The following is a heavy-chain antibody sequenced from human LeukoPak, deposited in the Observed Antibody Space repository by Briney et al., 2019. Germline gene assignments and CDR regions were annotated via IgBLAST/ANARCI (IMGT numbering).Heavy chain of an antibody. V-gene: IGHV7-4-1*02. CDR3: ARDNSVEDTAWWFDP. CDR1: GYSFTNYA. Sequence: ASVKVSCKASGYSFTNYAMNWVRQAPGQGLEWMGWINTNTGNPTYAQGFTGRFVFSLDTSVSTAYLQISSLRSEDTAVYYCARDNSVEDTAWWFDPWGQGTLVTVSS. J-gene: IGHJ5*02. CDR2: INTNTGNP. D-gene: IGHD4-23*01.